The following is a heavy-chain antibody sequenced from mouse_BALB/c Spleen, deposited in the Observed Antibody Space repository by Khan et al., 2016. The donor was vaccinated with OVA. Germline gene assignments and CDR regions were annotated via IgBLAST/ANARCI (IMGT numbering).Heavy chain of an antibody. CDR2: IYYSGTV. CDR3: ARDYGSLYWYFDV. V-gene: IGHV3-5*02. CDR1: GISITSGNYR. Sequence: EVQLKQSGPGLVKPSQTVSLTCTVTGISITSGNYRWSWIRQFPGNNLEWIGNIYYSGTVTYNPSLTSRTTITRDTSKNQFFLEMNSLTAEDTATYYCARDYGSLYWYFDVWGAGTTVTVSS. D-gene: IGHD1-1*01. J-gene: IGHJ1*01.